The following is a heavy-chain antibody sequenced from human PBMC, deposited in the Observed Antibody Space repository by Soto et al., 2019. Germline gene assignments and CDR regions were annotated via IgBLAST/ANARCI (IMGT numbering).Heavy chain of an antibody. CDR2: ISAYNGNT. Sequence: GASVKVSCKASGYTFTSYGISWVRQAPGQGLEWMGWISAYNGNTNYAQKLQGRVTMTTDTSTSTAYMELRSLRSDDTAVYYCAREVGYSGCDSVSSTVTTDFDYWGQGTLVTVSS. J-gene: IGHJ4*02. V-gene: IGHV1-18*01. CDR3: AREVGYSGCDSVSSTVTTDFDY. D-gene: IGHD5-12*01. CDR1: GYTFTSYG.